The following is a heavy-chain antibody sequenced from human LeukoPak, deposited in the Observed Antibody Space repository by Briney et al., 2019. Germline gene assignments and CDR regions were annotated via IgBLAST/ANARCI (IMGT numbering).Heavy chain of an antibody. J-gene: IGHJ5*02. V-gene: IGHV1-24*01. CDR1: GYTLTELS. CDR2: FDPEDGET. Sequence: GASVKVSCKVSGYTLTELSMHWVRQAPGKGLEWMGGFDPEDGETIYAQKFQGRVTMTRDMSTSTVYMELSSLRSEDTAVYYCARERRSGSSSSLNWFDPWGQGTLVTVSS. D-gene: IGHD6-6*01. CDR3: ARERRSGSSSSLNWFDP.